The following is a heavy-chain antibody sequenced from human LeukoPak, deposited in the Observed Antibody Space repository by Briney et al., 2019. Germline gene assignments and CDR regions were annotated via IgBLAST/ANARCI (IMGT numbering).Heavy chain of an antibody. Sequence: GESLKISCKGSGYTFTSYWIGWVRQMPGKGLEWMGIIYPGGSDTRYSPSFQGQVTISADKSISTAYLQWSSLKASDTAMYYCARAKSGKYQLPEYFQHWGQGTLVTVSS. V-gene: IGHV5-51*01. CDR2: IYPGGSDT. CDR3: ARAKSGKYQLPEYFQH. CDR1: GYTFTSYW. D-gene: IGHD2-2*01. J-gene: IGHJ1*01.